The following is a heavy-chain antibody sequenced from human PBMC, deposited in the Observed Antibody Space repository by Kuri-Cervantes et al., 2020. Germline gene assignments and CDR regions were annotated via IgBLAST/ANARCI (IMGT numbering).Heavy chain of an antibody. D-gene: IGHD6-19*01. CDR1: GFTFGDYA. J-gene: IGHJ3*02. Sequence: GESLKISCTASGFTFGDYAMSWVRQAPGKGLERVGFIRSKAYGGTTEYAASVKGRFTISRDDSKSIAYLQMNSLKTEDTAVYYCTGQWLVQDAFDIWGQGTMVTVSS. CDR3: TGQWLVQDAFDI. CDR2: IRSKAYGGTT. V-gene: IGHV3-49*04.